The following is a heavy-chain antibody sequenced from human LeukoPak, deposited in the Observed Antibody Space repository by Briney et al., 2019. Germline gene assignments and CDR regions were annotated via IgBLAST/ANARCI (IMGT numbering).Heavy chain of an antibody. CDR3: ARDDGMVRGVILCY. CDR2: ISSSSSTI. Sequence: GGSLRLSCAASGFTFSSYSMNWVRQAPGKGLEWVSYISSSSSTIYYADSVKGRFTISRDKVKNSLYLQMNSLRAEDTAVYYCARDDGMVRGVILCYWGQGTLVTVSS. D-gene: IGHD3-10*01. V-gene: IGHV3-48*01. CDR1: GFTFSSYS. J-gene: IGHJ4*02.